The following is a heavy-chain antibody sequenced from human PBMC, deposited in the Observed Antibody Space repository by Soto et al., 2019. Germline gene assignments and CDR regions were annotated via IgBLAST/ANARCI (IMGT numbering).Heavy chain of an antibody. Sequence: QVQLQESGPGLVKPSQTLSLTCTVSGGSISSGGYYWSWIRQHPGKGLEWIGYIYYSGSTYYNPSLKSQVTISVDTSKNKFSPKLSSVTAADTAVYYCARGEGWIGDFWSGPDYWGQGTLVTVSS. V-gene: IGHV4-31*01. CDR1: GGSISSGGYY. CDR3: ARGEGWIGDFWSGPDY. J-gene: IGHJ4*02. D-gene: IGHD3-3*01. CDR2: IYYSGST.